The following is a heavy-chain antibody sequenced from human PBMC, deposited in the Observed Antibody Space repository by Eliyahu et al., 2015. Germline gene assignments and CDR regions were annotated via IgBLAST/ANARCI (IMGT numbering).Heavy chain of an antibody. CDR2: IYWDDDK. CDR1: GFSLSTSGVG. D-gene: IGHD5-12*01. Sequence: QITLKESGPTLVKPTQTLTLTCTFSGFSLSTSGVGVGWIRQPPGKALEWLALIYWDDDKRYSPSLKSRLTITKDTSKNQVVLTMTNMDPVDTATYYCAHEVSGYDLATFDYWGQGTLVTVSS. CDR3: AHEVSGYDLATFDY. J-gene: IGHJ4*02. V-gene: IGHV2-5*02.